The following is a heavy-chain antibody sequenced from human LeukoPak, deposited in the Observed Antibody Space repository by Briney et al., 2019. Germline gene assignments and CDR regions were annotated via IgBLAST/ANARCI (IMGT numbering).Heavy chain of an antibody. V-gene: IGHV3-11*01. Sequence: GGSLRLSCEASGSTFSDYCMSWIRQAPGKGLEWVAYISSSGSTIYYADSVKGRFTISRDNTKNSLYLQMNSLRADDTAVYYCARDNWNDRRPLDYWGQGTLVTVSA. CDR1: GSTFSDYC. D-gene: IGHD1-1*01. CDR2: ISSSGSTI. J-gene: IGHJ4*02. CDR3: ARDNWNDRRPLDY.